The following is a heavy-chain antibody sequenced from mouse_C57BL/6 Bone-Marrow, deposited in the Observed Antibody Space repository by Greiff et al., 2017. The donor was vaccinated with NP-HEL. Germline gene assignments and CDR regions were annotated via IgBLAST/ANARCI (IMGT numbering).Heavy chain of an antibody. CDR2: INPSSGYT. Sequence: VQLVESGAELAKPGASVKLSCKASGYTFTSYWMHWVKQRPGQGLEWIGYINPSSGYTKYNQKFKDKATLTADKSSSTAYMQLSSLTYEDSAVYYCARGGYYYGSSFPYWYFDVWGTGTTVTVSS. CDR3: ARGGYYYGSSFPYWYFDV. J-gene: IGHJ1*03. D-gene: IGHD1-1*01. CDR1: GYTFTSYW. V-gene: IGHV1-7*01.